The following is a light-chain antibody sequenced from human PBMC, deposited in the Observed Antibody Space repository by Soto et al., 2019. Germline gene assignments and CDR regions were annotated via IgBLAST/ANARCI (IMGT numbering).Light chain of an antibody. J-gene: IGKJ1*01. CDR2: GAS. CDR3: QQYNNWPGT. Sequence: EIVMTQSPATLPVSPGERATLSCRASQSVSTNLAWYQQKPGQAPRLLIYGASTRATGIPARFSGSGSGTGFTLTISSLQSEDFAVYYCQQYNNWPGTFGQGTKVDIK. V-gene: IGKV3-15*01. CDR1: QSVSTN.